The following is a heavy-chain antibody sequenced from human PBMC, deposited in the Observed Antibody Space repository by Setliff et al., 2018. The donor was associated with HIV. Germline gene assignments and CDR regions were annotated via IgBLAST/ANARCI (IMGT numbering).Heavy chain of an antibody. Sequence: SETLSLTCSFSGGSISGHYWSWIRQTPGKGLEWIATIYTTERISYNPSLRSRVTISVETSQNLFSLRLRSVTAADTGVYYCARPGSSPYYYAMDVWGLGTTVTVSS. D-gene: IGHD3-10*01. CDR2: IYTTERI. V-gene: IGHV4-59*11. CDR3: ARPGSSPYYYAMDV. J-gene: IGHJ6*02. CDR1: GGSISGHY.